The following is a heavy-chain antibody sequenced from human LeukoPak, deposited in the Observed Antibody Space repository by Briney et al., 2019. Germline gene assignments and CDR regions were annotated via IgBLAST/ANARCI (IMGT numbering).Heavy chain of an antibody. V-gene: IGHV4-61*02. CDR3: ARASGPYYYDGSGYSYYYYMDV. CDR1: GGSISSGSYY. D-gene: IGHD3-22*01. CDR2: IYTSGST. Sequence: SQTLSLTCTVSGGSISSGSYYWSWIRQPAGKGLEWIGRIYTSGSTNYNPSLKSRVTISLDTSKNQFSLKLSSVTAADTAVYYCARASGPYYYDGSGYSYYYYMDVWGKGTTVTVSS. J-gene: IGHJ6*03.